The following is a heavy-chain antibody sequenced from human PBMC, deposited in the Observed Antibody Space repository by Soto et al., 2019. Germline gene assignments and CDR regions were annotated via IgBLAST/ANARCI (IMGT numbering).Heavy chain of an antibody. Sequence: PGEALKISCKCSGHNFTSHCIALVRQMPGNGLEWMCIIYPGDSDTRYSPSFQGQVTISADKSISTAYLHWDSLKASDTDMYYCARTYEHILSGCYLKWGQGKLVTVSS. CDR1: GHNFTSHC. D-gene: IGHD3-9*01. CDR2: IYPGDSDT. CDR3: ARTYEHILSGCYLK. J-gene: IGHJ4*02. V-gene: IGHV5-51*01.